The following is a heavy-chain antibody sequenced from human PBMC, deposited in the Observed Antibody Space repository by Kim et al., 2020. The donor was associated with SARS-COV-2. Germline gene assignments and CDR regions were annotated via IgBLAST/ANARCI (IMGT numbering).Heavy chain of an antibody. D-gene: IGHD4-17*01. V-gene: IGHV1-3*01. Sequence: ASVKVSCKASGYTFTSYAMHWVRQAPGQRLEWMGWINAGNGNTKYSQKFQGRVTITRDTSASTAYMELSSLRSEDTAVYYCARDPDYGDYEGGGAFDIWGQGTMVTVSS. CDR2: INAGNGNT. CDR3: ARDPDYGDYEGGGAFDI. J-gene: IGHJ3*02. CDR1: GYTFTSYA.